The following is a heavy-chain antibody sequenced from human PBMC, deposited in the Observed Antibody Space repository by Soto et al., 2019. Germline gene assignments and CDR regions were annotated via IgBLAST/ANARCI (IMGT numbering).Heavy chain of an antibody. CDR3: ARRSYSSGWYFDY. D-gene: IGHD6-19*01. V-gene: IGHV4-59*08. CDR2: IYYSGST. Sequence: QVQLQESGPGLVKPSETLSLTCTVSGGSISSYYWSWIRQPPGKGLEWIGYIYYSGSTNYNPSLKSRVTISVDTSKNQFSLRLSSVTAADTALYYCARRSYSSGWYFDYWGQGTLVTVSS. J-gene: IGHJ4*02. CDR1: GGSISSYY.